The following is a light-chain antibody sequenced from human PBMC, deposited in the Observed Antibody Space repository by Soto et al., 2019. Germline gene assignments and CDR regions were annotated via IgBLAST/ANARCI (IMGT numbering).Light chain of an antibody. V-gene: IGKV1-5*03. J-gene: IGKJ1*01. CDR2: EAS. CDR3: QQSNNYPWT. CDR1: QSISSY. Sequence: DIQMTQSPSTLSASVGDRVTITCRASQSISSYLAWYQQKPGKAPKLLIYEASNLESGVPTRFSGSGSGTECTLTISSLQPDDFATYYCQQSNNYPWTFGQGTKVDIK.